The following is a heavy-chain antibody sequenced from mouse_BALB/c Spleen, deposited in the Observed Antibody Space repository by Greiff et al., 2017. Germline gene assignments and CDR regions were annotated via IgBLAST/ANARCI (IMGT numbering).Heavy chain of an antibody. J-gene: IGHJ1*01. CDR2: INPDSSTI. CDR1: GFDFSSYW. CDR3: EREYGDYNWYFDD. V-gene: IGHV4-1*02. D-gene: IGHD2-13*01. Sequence: EVQLVESGGGLVQPGGSLKLSCAASGFDFSSYWMSWVRQAPGKGLEWIGEINPDSSTINYTPSLKDKFIISRDNAKNTLYLQMSKVRSEDTALYYCEREYGDYNWYFDDWGAGTTVTVSS.